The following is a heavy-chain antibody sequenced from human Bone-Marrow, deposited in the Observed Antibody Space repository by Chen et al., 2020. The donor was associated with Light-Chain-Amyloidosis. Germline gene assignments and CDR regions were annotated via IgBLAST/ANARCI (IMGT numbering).Heavy chain of an antibody. CDR1: GGSISSYY. V-gene: IGHV4-59*01. J-gene: IGHJ4*02. D-gene: IGHD3-10*01. CDR2: IYYRGST. Sequence: QVQLQESGPGLVKPSETLSLTCTVSGGSISSYYWSWIRQPPGKGLEWIGYIYYRGSTNYNPSLKSRVTISVDTSKNQFSLKLSSVTAADTAVYYCARVSAYYYGSGATSFFDYWGQVTLVTVSS. CDR3: ARVSAYYYGSGATSFFDY.